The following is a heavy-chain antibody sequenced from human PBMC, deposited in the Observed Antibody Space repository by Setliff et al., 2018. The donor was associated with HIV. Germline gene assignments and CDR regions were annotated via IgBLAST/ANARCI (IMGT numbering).Heavy chain of an antibody. V-gene: IGHV3-48*03. CDR3: ARDGSGWSQH. D-gene: IGHD6-19*01. CDR1: TFTFSSYE. J-gene: IGHJ1*01. CDR2: ISSSGSTI. Sequence: GGSLRLSCAASTFTFSSYEMNWVRQAPGKGLEWVSYISSSGSTIYYADSVKGRFTISRDNAKNSLYLQMNSLRAEDTAVYYCARDGSGWSQHWGQGTVVTVSS.